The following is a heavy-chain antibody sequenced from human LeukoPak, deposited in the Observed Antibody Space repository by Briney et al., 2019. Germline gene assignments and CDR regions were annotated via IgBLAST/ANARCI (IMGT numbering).Heavy chain of an antibody. D-gene: IGHD3-16*02. Sequence: GGSLRPSCAASGFTVSSNYMSWVRQAPGKGLEWVSVIYSGGSTYYADSVKGRFTISRDNSKNTLYLQMNSLRAEDTAVYYCARDRYTYYFDYWGQGTLVTASS. V-gene: IGHV3-66*02. CDR1: GFTVSSNY. J-gene: IGHJ4*02. CDR2: IYSGGST. CDR3: ARDRYTYYFDY.